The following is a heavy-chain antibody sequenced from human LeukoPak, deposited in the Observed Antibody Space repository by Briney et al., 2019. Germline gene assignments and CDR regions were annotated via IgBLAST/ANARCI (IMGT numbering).Heavy chain of an antibody. Sequence: PGGSLRLSCAASGFTFSGSAMHWVRQASGKGLEWVGRIRSKANSYATAYAASVKGRFTISRDDSKNTAYLQMNSLKTEDTAVYYCLHYYYGSGSYSGLVMDVWGKGTTVTVSS. CDR3: LHYYYGSGSYSGLVMDV. J-gene: IGHJ6*03. CDR2: IRSKANSYAT. V-gene: IGHV3-73*01. CDR1: GFTFSGSA. D-gene: IGHD3-10*01.